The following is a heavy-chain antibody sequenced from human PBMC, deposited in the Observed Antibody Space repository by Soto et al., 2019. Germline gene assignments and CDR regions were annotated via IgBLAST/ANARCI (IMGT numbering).Heavy chain of an antibody. CDR3: ERRTQFGDHPN. V-gene: IGHV4-59*08. CDR1: GGSISSYY. CDR2: IYYSGST. D-gene: IGHD3-10*01. J-gene: IGHJ4*02. Sequence: SETLSLTCTVSGGSISSYYWSWIRQPPGKGLEWIGYIYYSGSTNYNPSLKSRVTISVDTSKNQFSLKLSSVTAADTAVYYCERRTQFGDHPNWGQGTLVTLSS.